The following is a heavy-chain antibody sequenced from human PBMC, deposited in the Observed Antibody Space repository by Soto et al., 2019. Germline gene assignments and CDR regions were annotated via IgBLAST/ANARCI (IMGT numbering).Heavy chain of an antibody. D-gene: IGHD3-10*01. J-gene: IGHJ5*02. CDR3: ARDLGLLWFGDRINWFDP. CDR1: GYTFTSYG. V-gene: IGHV1-18*01. Sequence: GASVKVSFKASGYTFTSYGISWVRQAPGQGLEWMGWISAYNGNTNYAQKLQGRVTMTTDTSTSTAYMELRSLRSDDTAVYYCARDLGLLWFGDRINWFDPWGQGTLVTVSS. CDR2: ISAYNGNT.